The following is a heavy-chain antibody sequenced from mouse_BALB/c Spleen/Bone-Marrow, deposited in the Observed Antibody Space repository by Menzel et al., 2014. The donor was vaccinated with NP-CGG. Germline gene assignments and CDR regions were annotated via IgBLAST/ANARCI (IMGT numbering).Heavy chain of an antibody. CDR1: GFTFSDYY. Sequence: EVQLVESGGGLVQPGGSLKLSCATSGFTFSDYYMYWVRQTPEKRLEWVAYISNGGGSTYYPDTVKGRFTISRGNAKNTLYLQMSRLKSEDTAMYYCARPLYDGYYVAYWGQGTLVTVSA. CDR2: ISNGGGST. J-gene: IGHJ3*01. D-gene: IGHD2-3*01. CDR3: ARPLYDGYYVAY. V-gene: IGHV5-12*02.